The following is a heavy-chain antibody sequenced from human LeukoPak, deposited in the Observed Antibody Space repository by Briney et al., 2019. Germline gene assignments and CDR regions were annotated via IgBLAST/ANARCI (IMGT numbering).Heavy chain of an antibody. CDR1: GFTFRSYS. CDR2: ISSSGSNI. CDR3: ARALRMAGNDY. Sequence: GGSLRLSCAASGFTFRSYSINWVRQAPGKGLEWVSYISSSGSNIYYADSVKGRFTISRDNAKNSLPLQMNSLRAEDTAVYYCARALRMAGNDYWGQGSLVTVSS. D-gene: IGHD5-24*01. V-gene: IGHV3-48*01. J-gene: IGHJ4*02.